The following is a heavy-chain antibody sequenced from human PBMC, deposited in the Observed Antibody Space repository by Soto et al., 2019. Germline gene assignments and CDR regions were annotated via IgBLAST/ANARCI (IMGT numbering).Heavy chain of an antibody. V-gene: IGHV3-21*01. CDR2: ISSSSSYI. D-gene: IGHD2-2*01. CDR3: ARAFYCSSTRCYSDYYYYYYMDV. J-gene: IGHJ6*03. Sequence: EVQLVESGGGLVKPGGSLRLSCAASGFTFSSYSMNWVRQAPGKGLEWVSSISSSSSYIYYADSVKGRFTISRDNAKNSLYLQMNSLRAEDTAVYYCARAFYCSSTRCYSDYYYYYYMDVWGKGTTVTVSS. CDR1: GFTFSSYS.